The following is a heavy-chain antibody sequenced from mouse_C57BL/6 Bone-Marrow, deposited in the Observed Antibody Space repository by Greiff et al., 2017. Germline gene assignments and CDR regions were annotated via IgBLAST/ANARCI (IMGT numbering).Heavy chain of an antibody. J-gene: IGHJ3*01. CDR1: GYTFTSYW. CDR3: ARGGDYYGRSWFAY. D-gene: IGHD1-1*01. V-gene: IGHV1-64*01. Sequence: VQLQQPGAELVKPGASVKLSCKASGYTFTSYWMHWVKQRPGQGLEWIGMIHPNSGSTNYNEKFKGKATLTVDKSSSTAYMQLSSLTSEDSAVYYCARGGDYYGRSWFAYWGQATLVTVSA. CDR2: IHPNSGST.